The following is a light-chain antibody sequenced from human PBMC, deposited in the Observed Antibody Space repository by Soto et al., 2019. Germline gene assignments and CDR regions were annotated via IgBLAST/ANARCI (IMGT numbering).Light chain of an antibody. J-gene: IGLJ2*01. CDR2: EVT. CDR1: SSDIGGYNY. CDR3: SSYTETNSFLL. Sequence: QSALTQPASVSGSPGQSITLSCTGASSDIGGYNYVSWYQQHPGKVPRLIIYEVTHRPSGISSRFSGSKSGNTASLTISGLQAEDEADYYCSSYTETNSFLLFGGGTKLTVL. V-gene: IGLV2-14*01.